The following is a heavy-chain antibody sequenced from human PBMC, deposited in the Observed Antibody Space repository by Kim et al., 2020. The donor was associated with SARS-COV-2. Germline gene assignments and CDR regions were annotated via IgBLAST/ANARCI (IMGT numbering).Heavy chain of an antibody. Sequence: TYYPDSVRGRISISRDNSKNTLYLQLDNLRAEDTALYYCATYSDRRFAFWGQGTPVTVSS. V-gene: IGHV3-23*03. D-gene: IGHD2-21*01. CDR2: T. J-gene: IGHJ4*02. CDR3: ATYSDRRFAF.